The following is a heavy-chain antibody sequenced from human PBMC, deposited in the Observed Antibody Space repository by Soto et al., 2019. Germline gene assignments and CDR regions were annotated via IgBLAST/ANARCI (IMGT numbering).Heavy chain of an antibody. Sequence: GGSLRLSCSASGFTFSSYAMHWVRQAPGKGLEYVSAISSNGGSTYYADSVKGRFTISRDNSKNTLYLQMSSLRAEDTAVYYCVRGVREGHVYYYYYGMDVWGQGTTVTVSS. D-gene: IGHD3-10*01. CDR3: VRGVREGHVYYYYYGMDV. CDR1: GFTFSSYA. J-gene: IGHJ6*02. V-gene: IGHV3-64D*08. CDR2: ISSNGGST.